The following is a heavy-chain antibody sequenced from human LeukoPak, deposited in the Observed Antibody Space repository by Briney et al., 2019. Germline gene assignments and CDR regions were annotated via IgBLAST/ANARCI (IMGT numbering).Heavy chain of an antibody. J-gene: IGHJ4*02. D-gene: IGHD6-6*01. CDR2: IRGSGNHI. Sequence: GGSLRLSCGASGFAFSDYSMNWVRQAPGKGLEWVSSIRGSGNHIYYADSLKDRFTISRDNAKNSVSLQMNNLRADDTAVYYCAKDPWGSRSFWGQGTLVIVSS. CDR3: AKDPWGSRSF. CDR1: GFAFSDYS. V-gene: IGHV3-21*06.